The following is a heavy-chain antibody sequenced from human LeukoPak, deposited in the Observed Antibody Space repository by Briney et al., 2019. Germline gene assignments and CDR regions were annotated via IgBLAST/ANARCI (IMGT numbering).Heavy chain of an antibody. CDR1: GFTFRNYG. V-gene: IGHV3-30*02. Sequence: GGSLRLSCAASGFTFRNYGMHWVRQATGKGLEWVSFIWSDGNNKFYAHCVEWRFPISRDNSKNMLYLQMESLRPEDTAVFYCAKDPSGSVPGSYMDVWGKGTTVTVSS. CDR3: AKDPSGSVPGSYMDV. CDR2: IWSDGNNK. J-gene: IGHJ6*03. D-gene: IGHD1-26*01.